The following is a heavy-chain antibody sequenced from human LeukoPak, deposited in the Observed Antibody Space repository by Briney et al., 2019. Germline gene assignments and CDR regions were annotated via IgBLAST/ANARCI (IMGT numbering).Heavy chain of an antibody. J-gene: IGHJ4*02. CDR3: ARAARAFGVDY. CDR1: GYSISSGYY. V-gene: IGHV4-38-2*02. Sequence: SETLSLTCTVSGYSISSGYYWGWIRQPPGKGLEWIGSIYHSGSTYYNPSLKSRVTISLDTSKNQFSLRLSSVTAADTAVYYCARAARAFGVDYWGQGTLVTVSS. D-gene: IGHD3-16*01. CDR2: IYHSGST.